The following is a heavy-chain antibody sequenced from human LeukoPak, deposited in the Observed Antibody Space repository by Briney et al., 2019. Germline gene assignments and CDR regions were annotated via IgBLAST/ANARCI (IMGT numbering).Heavy chain of an antibody. CDR3: ARDALAYCGGDCYFVSEYYFDY. V-gene: IGHV1-18*04. CDR2: ISAYNGNT. J-gene: IGHJ4*02. Sequence: ASVKVSCKASGYTFTGYYMHWVRQAPGQGLEWMGWISAYNGNTNYAQKLQGRVTMTTDTSTSTAYMELRSLRSDDTAVYYCARDALAYCGGDCYFVSEYYFDYWGQGTLVTVSS. CDR1: GYTFTGYY. D-gene: IGHD2-21*02.